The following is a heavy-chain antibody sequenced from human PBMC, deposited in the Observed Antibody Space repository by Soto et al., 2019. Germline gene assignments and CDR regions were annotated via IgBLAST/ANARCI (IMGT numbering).Heavy chain of an antibody. CDR1: GFTFSSYD. V-gene: IGHV3-13*01. CDR2: IGTAGDT. J-gene: IGHJ5*02. D-gene: IGHD3-3*01. Sequence: GGSLRLSCAASGFTFSSYDMHWVRQATGKGLEWVSAIGTAGDTYYPGSVKGRFTISRDNSKNTLYLQMNSLRAEDTAVYYCARDHEGYDFWSGYYSWGQGTLVTVSS. CDR3: ARDHEGYDFWSGYYS.